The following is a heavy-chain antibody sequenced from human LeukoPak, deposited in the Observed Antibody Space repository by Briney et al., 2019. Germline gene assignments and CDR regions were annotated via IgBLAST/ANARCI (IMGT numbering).Heavy chain of an antibody. Sequence: PGGSLRLSCAASGFTFSSYAMSWVRQAPGKGLEWVSAISGSGGSTYYADSVKGRFTISRDNSKNTLYLQMNSLRAEDTAVYYCAKQGVPAAFAPGTFFDYWGQGTLVTVSS. CDR1: GFTFSSYA. D-gene: IGHD2-2*01. CDR2: ISGSGGST. J-gene: IGHJ4*02. CDR3: AKQGVPAAFAPGTFFDY. V-gene: IGHV3-23*01.